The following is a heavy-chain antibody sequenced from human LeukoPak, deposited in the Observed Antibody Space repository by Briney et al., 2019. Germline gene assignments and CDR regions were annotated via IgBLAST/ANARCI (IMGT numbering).Heavy chain of an antibody. J-gene: IGHJ4*02. CDR1: GFTFSSNW. CDR2: ISPDGSAT. CDR3: ARGAYRSSSPSIGMPYYLDY. V-gene: IGHV3-74*01. D-gene: IGHD6-6*01. Sequence: GGSLRLFCAASGFTFSSNWMHWVRHAPGRGLVWVSRISPDGSATNYADSVKGRFTISRDNAKNSHYLQMNSLRVDDTAVYFCARGAYRSSSPSIGMPYYLDYWGQGILVTVSS.